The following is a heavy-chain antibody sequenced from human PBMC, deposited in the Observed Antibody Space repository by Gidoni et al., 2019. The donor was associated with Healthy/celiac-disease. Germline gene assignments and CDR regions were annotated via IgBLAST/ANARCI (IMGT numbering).Heavy chain of an antibody. CDR2: ISGSGGST. CDR1: GFTFSRYA. V-gene: IGHV3-23*01. Sequence: EVQLLESGGGLVQPGGSLRLSCAASGFTFSRYAMSWVRQAPGKGLEWVSAISGSGGSTYYADSVKGRFTISRNNSKNTLYLQMNSLRAEDTAVYYCAKDRELLWFGELSSPLYYYYYYGMDVWGQGTTVTVSS. CDR3: AKDRELLWFGELSSPLYYYYYYGMDV. J-gene: IGHJ6*02. D-gene: IGHD3-10*01.